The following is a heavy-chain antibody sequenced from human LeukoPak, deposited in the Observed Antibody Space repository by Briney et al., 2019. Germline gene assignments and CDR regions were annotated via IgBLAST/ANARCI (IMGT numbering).Heavy chain of an antibody. Sequence: CKASGYSLTSYNSIEVGEASGQGLEWMGWMNPNSGNTGYAQKFQGRVTMTRNTSISTAYMELSSLRTEDTAVYYCATISDWGQGTLVTVSS. CDR1: GYSLTSYN. V-gene: IGHV1-8*01. CDR3: ATISD. CDR2: MNPNSGNT. J-gene: IGHJ4*02. D-gene: IGHD3-3*01.